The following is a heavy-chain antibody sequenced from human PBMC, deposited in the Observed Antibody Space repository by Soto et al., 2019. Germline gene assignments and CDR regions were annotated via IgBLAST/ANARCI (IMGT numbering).Heavy chain of an antibody. Sequence: GGSLRLSCAASGFTFSSYAMHWVRQAPGKGLEWVAVISYDGSNKYYADSVKGRFTISRDNSKNTLYLQMNSLRAEDMAVYYCAREAGYSSSWYMNFPPGTVDYWGQGT. CDR3: AREAGYSSSWYMNFPPGTVDY. CDR2: ISYDGSNK. D-gene: IGHD6-13*01. J-gene: IGHJ4*02. CDR1: GFTFSSYA. V-gene: IGHV3-30-3*01.